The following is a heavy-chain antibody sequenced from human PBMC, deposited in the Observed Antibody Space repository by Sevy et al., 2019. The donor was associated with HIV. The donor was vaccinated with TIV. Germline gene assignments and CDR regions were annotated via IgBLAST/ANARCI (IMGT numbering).Heavy chain of an antibody. CDR2: INPNSGGT. J-gene: IGHJ5*02. CDR1: GYTFTGYY. CDR3: ALWGVRGVNWFDP. V-gene: IGHV1-2*02. D-gene: IGHD3-10*01. Sequence: ASVKVSCKASGYTFTGYYMHWVRQAPGQGLEWMGWINPNSGGTNYAQKFQGRVTMTRDTSISTAYRELSRLRSDDTAVYYCALWGVRGVNWFDPWGQGTLVTVSS.